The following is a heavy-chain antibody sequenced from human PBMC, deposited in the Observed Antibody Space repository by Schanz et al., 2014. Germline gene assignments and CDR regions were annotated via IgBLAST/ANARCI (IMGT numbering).Heavy chain of an antibody. V-gene: IGHV3-66*02. CDR1: GFTVSSDH. CDR2: IYASGAT. D-gene: IGHD2-15*01. J-gene: IGHJ6*02. Sequence: EVQLVESGGGFVQPGGSLGLSCVVSGFTVSSDHMSWVRQAPGKGLEWVSTIYASGATYYADSVKGRFTISRDNSKNTLYLQMNTLRAEDTAVYYCARDRGYCSGGSCYDYYYYGLDVWGQGTTVTVSS. CDR3: ARDRGYCSGGSCYDYYYYGLDV.